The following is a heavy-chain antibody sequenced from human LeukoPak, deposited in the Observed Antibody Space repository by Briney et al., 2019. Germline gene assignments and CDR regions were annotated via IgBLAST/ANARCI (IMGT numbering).Heavy chain of an antibody. CDR1: GFTFDDYA. CDR2: ISGDGGST. J-gene: IGHJ4*02. D-gene: IGHD5-18*01. V-gene: IGHV3-43*02. CDR3: AKGSGYTYGRFIFDY. Sequence: PGGSLRLSCAASGFTFDDYAMHWVRQAPGKGLEWVSLISGDGGSTYYADSVKGRFTISRDNSKNSQYLQMNSLRTEDTALYYCAKGSGYTYGRFIFDYWGQGTLVTVSS.